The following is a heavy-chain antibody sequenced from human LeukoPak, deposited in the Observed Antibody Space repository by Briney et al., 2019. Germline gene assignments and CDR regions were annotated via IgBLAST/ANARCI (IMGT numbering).Heavy chain of an antibody. V-gene: IGHV1-69*05. J-gene: IGHJ4*02. D-gene: IGHD3-22*01. CDR3: ARSNYYDSSGYYPY. Sequence: SVKVSCKASGGTFSSYAISWVRQAPGQGLEWMGRFIPIFGTANYAQKFQGRVTITTDESTSTAYMELSSLRSEDTAVYYCARSNYYDSSGYYPYWGQGTLVTVSS. CDR1: GGTFSSYA. CDR2: FIPIFGTA.